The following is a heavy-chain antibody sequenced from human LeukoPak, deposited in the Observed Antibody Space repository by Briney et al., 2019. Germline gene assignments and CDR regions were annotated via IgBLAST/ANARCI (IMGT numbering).Heavy chain of an antibody. CDR2: IRYDATNK. D-gene: IGHD3-16*01. J-gene: IGHJ4*02. CDR1: GFTFSNYG. V-gene: IGHV3-30*02. Sequence: PGGSLRLSCAASGFTFSNYGMHWVRQAPGKGLEWVAFIRYDATNKYYADSVKGRFTMSRDNSKNTLYLQVNSLRVEDTAVYYCARGDLGGTVYWGQGTLVTVSS. CDR3: ARGDLGGTVY.